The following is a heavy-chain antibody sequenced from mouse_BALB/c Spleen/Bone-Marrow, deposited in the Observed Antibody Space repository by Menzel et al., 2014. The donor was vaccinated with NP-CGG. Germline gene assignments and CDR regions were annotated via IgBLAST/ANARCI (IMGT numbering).Heavy chain of an antibody. V-gene: IGHV3-8*02. D-gene: IGHD4-1*01. J-gene: IGHJ3*01. Sequence: EVKVVESGPSLVKPSQTLSLTCSVTGDSITSGYWNWIRKVPGNKLEYMRYIGNSGSTYYNPSLKSRISITRDTSKNQYYLQLNSVTTEDTATYYCASWGFAYWGQGTLVTVSA. CDR1: GDSITSGY. CDR2: IGNSGST. CDR3: ASWGFAY.